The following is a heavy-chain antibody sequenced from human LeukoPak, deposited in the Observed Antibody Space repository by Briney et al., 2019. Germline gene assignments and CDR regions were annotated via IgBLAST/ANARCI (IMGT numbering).Heavy chain of an antibody. CDR2: IKEGGSQK. CDR1: GFPFSNYW. CDR3: ARGLPRIGAFFDY. V-gene: IGHV3-7*05. J-gene: IGHJ4*02. Sequence: PGGSLRLSCAASGFPFSNYWMSWVRQAPGKGLEWVASIKEGGSQKYYVDSVKGRFTISRDNTKNSLYLQMNFLRAEDTAVYYCARGLPRIGAFFDYWGQGAPVTVSS.